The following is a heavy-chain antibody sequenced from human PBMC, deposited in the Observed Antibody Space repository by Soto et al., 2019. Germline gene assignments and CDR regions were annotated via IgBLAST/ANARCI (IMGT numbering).Heavy chain of an antibody. Sequence: SVKVSCKASGYTFTSYGISWVRQAPGQGLEWMGWISAYNGNTNYAQKLQGRVTMTTDTSTSTAYMELRSLRSDDTAVYYCASIIHIQELGATDLDFWGQGILLTVT. V-gene: IGHV1-18*04. J-gene: IGHJ4*02. CDR3: ASIIHIQELGATDLDF. CDR2: ISAYNGNT. D-gene: IGHD1-26*01. CDR1: GYTFTSYG.